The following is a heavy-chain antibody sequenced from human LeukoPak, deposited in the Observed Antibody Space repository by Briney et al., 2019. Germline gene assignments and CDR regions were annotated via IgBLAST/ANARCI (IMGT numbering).Heavy chain of an antibody. J-gene: IGHJ4*02. CDR2: ISSSSSYI. CDR1: GFTFSSYT. V-gene: IGHV3-21*01. D-gene: IGHD3-22*01. Sequence: GRSLALSCAASGFTFSSYTMNWVRQVPGKGLEWVSSISSSSSYIYYADSMKGRFSISRDNAKNSLYPQLNSLRAEDTAVYYCARGAHSDSRGHTFDYWGQGTLVTVSS. CDR3: ARGAHSDSRGHTFDY.